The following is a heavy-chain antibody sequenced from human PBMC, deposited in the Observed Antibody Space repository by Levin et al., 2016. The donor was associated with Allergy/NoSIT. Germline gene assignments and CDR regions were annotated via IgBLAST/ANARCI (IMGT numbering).Heavy chain of an antibody. CDR3: ARRPDSAEGGLGPHLGAFDI. Sequence: SETLSLTCTVSGGSVSSSSYYWGWIRQPPGKGLEWIGNIYYSGSTYCNPSLKSRVTISVDTSKNQFSLRLSSVTAADTAVYYCARRPDSAEGGLGPHLGAFDIWGQGTVVTVSS. J-gene: IGHJ3*02. CDR2: IYYSGST. V-gene: IGHV4-39*01. D-gene: IGHD5-18*01. CDR1: GGSVSSSSYY.